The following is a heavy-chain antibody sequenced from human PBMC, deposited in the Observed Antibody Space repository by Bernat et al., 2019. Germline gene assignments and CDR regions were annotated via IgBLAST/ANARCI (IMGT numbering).Heavy chain of an antibody. J-gene: IGHJ6*02. D-gene: IGHD6-19*01. Sequence: EVQLLESGGGLVQPGGSLRLSCAASGFTFSSYAMSWVRQAPGKGLEWVSAISGSGGSTYYADSVKGRFTISRDNSKNTLYLQMNSLRAEDTAVYYCAKDPIQQWLVSSHRGGYYYGMDVWGQGTTVTVSS. CDR3: AKDPIQQWLVSSHRGGYYYGMDV. CDR2: ISGSGGST. V-gene: IGHV3-23*01. CDR1: GFTFSSYA.